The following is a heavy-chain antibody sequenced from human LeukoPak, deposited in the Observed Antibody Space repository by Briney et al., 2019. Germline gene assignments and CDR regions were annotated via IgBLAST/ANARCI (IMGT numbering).Heavy chain of an antibody. D-gene: IGHD3-22*01. J-gene: IGHJ4*02. CDR1: GYTFTAYY. V-gene: IGHV1-2*02. CDR2: INPYSGGT. CDR3: APTPPDSYDNSGYFDY. Sequence: ASVKVSCKASGYTFTAYYIHWVRQAPGQGLEWMGWINPYSGGTKYAQNFQGRLTMTRDPSISTAYMELSRLTSDDTAVYYCAPTPPDSYDNSGYFDYWGQGTLVTVSS.